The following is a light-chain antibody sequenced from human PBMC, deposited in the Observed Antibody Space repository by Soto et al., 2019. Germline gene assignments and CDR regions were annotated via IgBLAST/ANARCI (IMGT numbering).Light chain of an antibody. Sequence: QSVLMQPPSVSGGPGQRVTISCTGCTSNIGAGYAVHWDQQLPGTAPKLLFYGNSNLPSGVPHRFSGSKSGTSASPAITGLQAEDEADYYCQSYDSSLSGVVFGGGSKVTVL. V-gene: IGLV1-40*01. CDR1: TSNIGAGYA. J-gene: IGLJ2*01. CDR2: GNS. CDR3: QSYDSSLSGVV.